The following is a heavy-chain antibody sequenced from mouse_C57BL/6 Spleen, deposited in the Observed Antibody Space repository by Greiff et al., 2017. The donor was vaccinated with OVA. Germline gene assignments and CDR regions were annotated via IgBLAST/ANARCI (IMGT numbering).Heavy chain of an antibody. J-gene: IGHJ4*01. Sequence: VQLQQSGAELVRPGASVKLSCTASGFNIKDYYMHWVKQRPEQGLEWIGRIDPEDGDTEYAPKFQGKATMTADTSSNTAYLQLSSLTSEDTAVYYCTTSSSPRCAMDYWGQGTSVTVSS. D-gene: IGHD1-1*01. CDR1: GFNIKDYY. CDR3: TTSSSPRCAMDY. CDR2: IDPEDGDT. V-gene: IGHV14-1*01.